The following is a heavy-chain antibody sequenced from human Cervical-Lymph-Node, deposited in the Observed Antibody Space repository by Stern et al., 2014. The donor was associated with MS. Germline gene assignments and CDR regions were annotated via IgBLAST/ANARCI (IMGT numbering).Heavy chain of an antibody. V-gene: IGHV1-46*03. J-gene: IGHJ4*02. CDR3: ARDVDWSGYYDS. CDR1: GYTFTSYY. Sequence: QVQLVQSGAEVKKPGASVKVSCKASGYTFTSYYMHWVRQAPGQGLEWLGIINPSRGSTNYAQRFQGRVLMTSDTSTSTVYMELSSLRSEDTAVYYCARDVDWSGYYDSWGQGTLVTVSS. CDR2: INPSRGST. D-gene: IGHD3-3*01.